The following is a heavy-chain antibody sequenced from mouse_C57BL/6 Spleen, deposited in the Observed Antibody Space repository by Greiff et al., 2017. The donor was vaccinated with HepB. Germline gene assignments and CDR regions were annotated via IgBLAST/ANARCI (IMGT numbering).Heavy chain of an antibody. CDR3: ARGSAYYSNYEADY. J-gene: IGHJ2*01. CDR2: INPSTGGT. CDR1: GYSFTGYY. V-gene: IGHV1-42*01. D-gene: IGHD2-5*01. Sequence: VQLKQSGPELVKPGASVKISCKASGYSFTGYYMNWVKQSPEKSLEWIGEINPSTGGTTYNQKFKAKATLTVDKSSSTAYMQLKSLTSEDSAVYYCARGSAYYSNYEADYWGQGTTLTVSS.